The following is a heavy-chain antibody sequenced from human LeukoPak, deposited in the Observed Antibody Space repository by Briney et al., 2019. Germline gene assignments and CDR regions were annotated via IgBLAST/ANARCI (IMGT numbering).Heavy chain of an antibody. D-gene: IGHD6-19*01. V-gene: IGHV1-2*02. J-gene: IGHJ4*02. CDR2: INPYSGGT. CDR1: GYTCADYY. Sequence: ASVKVSCKTSGYTCADYYMHWVRQAPGQGLEWMGWINPYSGGTNYAQKFQGRVTMTRDTSISTAYMELSRLRSDDTAMYYCAREPAADPGTGWSYFDYWGQGTLVTVSS. CDR3: AREPAADPGTGWSYFDY.